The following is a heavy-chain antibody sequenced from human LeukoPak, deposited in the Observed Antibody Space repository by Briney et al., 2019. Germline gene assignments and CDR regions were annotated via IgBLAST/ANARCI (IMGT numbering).Heavy chain of an antibody. V-gene: IGHV1-69*06. CDR3: AREVRVAATLDY. J-gene: IGHJ4*02. CDR2: IIPIFGTA. D-gene: IGHD2-15*01. Sequence: ASVKVSCKASGGTFSSYAISWVRQAPGQGLEWMGGIIPIFGTANYAQKFQGRVTITADKSTSTAYMELSSLRSEDTAVYYCAREVRVAATLDYQGQGTLVTVSS. CDR1: GGTFSSYA.